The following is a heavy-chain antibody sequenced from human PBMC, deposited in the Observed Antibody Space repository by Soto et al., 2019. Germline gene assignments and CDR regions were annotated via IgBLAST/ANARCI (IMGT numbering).Heavy chain of an antibody. V-gene: IGHV4-30-2*01. Sequence: PSEPLSLTCAVSDGSISSGGYPWSWIRQPPGKGLEWIGYIYHSGSTYYNPSLKSRVTISVDRSKNQFSLKLSSVTAADTAVYYCAREVGYCSGGSCYNWFEPWGQGTLVTVSS. CDR3: AREVGYCSGGSCYNWFEP. D-gene: IGHD2-15*01. CDR2: IYHSGST. J-gene: IGHJ5*02. CDR1: DGSISSGGYP.